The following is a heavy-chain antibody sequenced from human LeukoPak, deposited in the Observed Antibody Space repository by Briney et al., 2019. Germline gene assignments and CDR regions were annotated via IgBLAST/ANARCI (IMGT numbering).Heavy chain of an antibody. CDR3: ARDHLPAGAPGYYMDV. CDR1: GGSVSSHF. Sequence: PSETLFLTCTVSGGSVSSHFWSWIRQPPGKGLEWIGYIYNSGITNYNPSLKSRVTMSVDTSKNQFSLMLRSVTAADTAMYYCARDHLPAGAPGYYMDVWGKGTTVTVSS. V-gene: IGHV4-59*02. D-gene: IGHD4/OR15-4a*01. J-gene: IGHJ6*03. CDR2: IYNSGIT.